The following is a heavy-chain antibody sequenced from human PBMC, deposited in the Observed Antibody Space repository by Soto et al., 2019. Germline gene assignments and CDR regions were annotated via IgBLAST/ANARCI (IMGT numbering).Heavy chain of an antibody. V-gene: IGHV3-74*02. CDR1: GFTFSNYW. CDR2: INSDGSVS. Sequence: EVQLVESGGGLVQPGGSLRLSCAASGFTFSNYWMYWVRQAPGKGLEWVSRINSDGSVSTYADSVKGRLTISRDNVKNTLYPQMDSLRADDTALYYCARGDCVGGTCYSLAGSFYYYVDVWGKGTTVTVFS. CDR3: ARGDCVGGTCYSLAGSFYYYVDV. D-gene: IGHD2-15*01. J-gene: IGHJ6*03.